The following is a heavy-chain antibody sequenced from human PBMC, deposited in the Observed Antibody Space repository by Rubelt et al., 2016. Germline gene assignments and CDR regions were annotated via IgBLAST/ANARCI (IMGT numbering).Heavy chain of an antibody. D-gene: IGHD6-6*01. Sequence: QVQLQESGPGLVKTSETLSLTCTVSAGSISSYYWSWIRQSPGEGLEWIGYIYYSGFTDFSPSLKSRVTMSVDTSKNQFSLNLTSMTAADTAVYYCARQYSSSSHFDHWGQGILVTVSS. CDR2: IYYSGFT. V-gene: IGHV4-59*08. J-gene: IGHJ4*02. CDR1: AGSISSYY. CDR3: ARQYSSSSHFDH.